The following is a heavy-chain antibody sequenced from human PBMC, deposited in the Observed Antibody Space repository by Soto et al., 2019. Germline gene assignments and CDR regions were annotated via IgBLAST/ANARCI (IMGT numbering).Heavy chain of an antibody. CDR3: ATEMWLLRAYYFDY. V-gene: IGHV1-69*06. CDR2: IIPIFGTA. J-gene: IGHJ4*02. D-gene: IGHD3-22*01. CDR1: GGTFSSYA. Sequence: QVQLVQSGAEVKKPGSSVKVSCKASGGTFSSYAISWVRQAPGQGLEWMGGIIPIFGTANYAQKIQGRVRISADKPTSTAYMELSSLRSEDTAVYYCATEMWLLRAYYFDYWGQGTLVTVSS.